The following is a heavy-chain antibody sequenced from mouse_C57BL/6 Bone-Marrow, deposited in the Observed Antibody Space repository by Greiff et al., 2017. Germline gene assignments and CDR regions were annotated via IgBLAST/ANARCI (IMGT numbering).Heavy chain of an antibody. J-gene: IGHJ3*01. V-gene: IGHV5-17*01. CDR3: AKYWGFAY. CDR2: ISSGSSTI. Sequence: EVHLVESGGGLVKPGGSLKLSCAASGFTFSDYGMHWVRQAPEKGLEWVAYISSGSSTIYYADTVKGRFTISRDNAKNTLFLQMTSLRSEDTAMYYCAKYWGFAYWGQGTLVTVSA. D-gene: IGHD4-1*01. CDR1: GFTFSDYG.